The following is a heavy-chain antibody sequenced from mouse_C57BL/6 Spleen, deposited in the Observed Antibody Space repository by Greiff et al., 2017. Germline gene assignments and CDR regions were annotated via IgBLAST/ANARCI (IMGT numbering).Heavy chain of an antibody. V-gene: IGHV5-17*01. CDR3: GREGYGSSYGAY. J-gene: IGHJ3*01. CDR2: ISSGSSTI. Sequence: EVKLVESGGGLVKPGGSLKLSCAASGFTFSDYGMHWVRQAPEKGLEWVAYISSGSSTIYYADTVKGRFTISSDNAKNTLFLQMTSLRSEDAAMFYCGREGYGSSYGAYWGQGTLVTVSA. D-gene: IGHD1-1*01. CDR1: GFTFSDYG.